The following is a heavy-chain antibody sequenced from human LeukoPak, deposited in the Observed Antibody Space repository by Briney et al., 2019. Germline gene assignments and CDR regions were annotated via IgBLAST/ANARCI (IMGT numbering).Heavy chain of an antibody. Sequence: RSLRLSCTASGFTFGDYAMSWVRQAPGKGLEWVGFIRSKAYGGTTEYAASVKGRFTISRDDSKSIAYLQMNSLKTEDTAVYYCTTSGSYYYYYYGMDVWGQGTTVTVSS. CDR3: TTSGSYYYYYYGMDV. V-gene: IGHV3-49*04. D-gene: IGHD3-10*01. J-gene: IGHJ6*02. CDR1: GFTFGDYA. CDR2: IRSKAYGGTT.